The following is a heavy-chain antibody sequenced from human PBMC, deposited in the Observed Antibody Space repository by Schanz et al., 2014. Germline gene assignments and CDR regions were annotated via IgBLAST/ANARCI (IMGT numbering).Heavy chain of an antibody. CDR1: GFTFSSYA. Sequence: EVQLAESGGGLVQPGGSLRLSCAASGFTFSSYAMTWVRQAPGKGLEWVSSFNDGGVNKYYADSVKGSFTISSDNSKSTLYLQMSSLRAEDTAVYYCAKSQGSSFDSWGQGTLVTVSS. J-gene: IGHJ4*02. CDR3: AKSQGSSFDS. V-gene: IGHV3-23*04. D-gene: IGHD6-13*01. CDR2: FNDGGVNK.